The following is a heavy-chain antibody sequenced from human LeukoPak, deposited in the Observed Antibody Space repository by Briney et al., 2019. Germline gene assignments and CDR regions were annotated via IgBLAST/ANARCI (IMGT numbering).Heavy chain of an antibody. CDR3: ARDIRIVGATLYFDY. D-gene: IGHD1-26*01. Sequence: SETLSLTCTVSGGSVRNYYWSWIRQSPGKGLEWIGYMHSGGSTNYNLSLKSRVTMSIDTSKNQFSLNLRSVTAADTAVYYCARDIRIVGATLYFDYWGQGTLVTVSS. V-gene: IGHV4-59*02. CDR2: MHSGGST. J-gene: IGHJ4*02. CDR1: GGSVRNYY.